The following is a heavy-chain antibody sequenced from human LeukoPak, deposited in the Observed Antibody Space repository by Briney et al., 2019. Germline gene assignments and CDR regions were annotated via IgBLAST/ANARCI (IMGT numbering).Heavy chain of an antibody. Sequence: GASVKVSCKASGYTFTSYGISWVRQAPGQGLEWMGWISAYNGNTNYAQKLQGRVTMTTDTSTSTAYIELSRLRPEDTAVYYCARDITIGTTRFDPWGQGTLVTVSP. CDR2: ISAYNGNT. D-gene: IGHD1-1*01. CDR3: ARDITIGTTRFDP. V-gene: IGHV1-18*01. CDR1: GYTFTSYG. J-gene: IGHJ5*02.